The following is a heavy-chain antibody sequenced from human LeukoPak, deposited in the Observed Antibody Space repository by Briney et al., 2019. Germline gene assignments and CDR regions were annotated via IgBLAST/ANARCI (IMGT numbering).Heavy chain of an antibody. J-gene: IGHJ6*03. Sequence: GGSLRLSCAASGFTFSSFDMHWVRQPTGQGLEWVSTIGTASDTYYPGSVEGRFTLSRDNAKNSLYLQMNSLTAGDTAVYYCARGPHRGKYYYMDVWGKGTTVTVSS. CDR3: ARGPHRGKYYYMDV. V-gene: IGHV3-13*01. CDR1: GFTFSSFD. D-gene: IGHD1-1*01. CDR2: IGTASDT.